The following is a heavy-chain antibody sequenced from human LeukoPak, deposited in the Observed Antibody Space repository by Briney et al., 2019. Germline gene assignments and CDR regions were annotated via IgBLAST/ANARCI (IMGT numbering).Heavy chain of an antibody. D-gene: IGHD1-26*01. CDR3: ASPRIVGATTHFDY. CDR1: GFTVSSNS. V-gene: IGHV3-53*01. Sequence: GGSLRLSCTVSGFTVSSNSWSWVRQAPGKGLEWVSFIYSGGNTHYSDSVKGRFTISRDNAKNSLYLQMNSLRAEDTAVYYCASPRIVGATTHFDYWGQGTLVTVSS. J-gene: IGHJ4*02. CDR2: IYSGGNT.